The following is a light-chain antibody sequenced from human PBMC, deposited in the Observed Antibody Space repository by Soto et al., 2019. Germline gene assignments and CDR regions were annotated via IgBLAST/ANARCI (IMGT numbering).Light chain of an antibody. CDR2: DGS. CDR1: QSVSSK. V-gene: IGKV3-15*01. J-gene: IGKJ1*01. Sequence: EIVMTQSPDTQSVSTGERATLSCRASQSVSSKLAWYQQKPCQTPRLLIYDGSTRVTGIPARFSGSGSGTEFTLTISSLQSEDFAVYSCHQYNNWPPWTFGQGTTVEIK. CDR3: HQYNNWPPWT.